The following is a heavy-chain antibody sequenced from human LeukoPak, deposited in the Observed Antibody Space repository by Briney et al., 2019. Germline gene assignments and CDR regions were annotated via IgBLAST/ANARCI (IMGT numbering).Heavy chain of an antibody. J-gene: IGHJ6*03. CDR3: ARDRGYYGSGSYYYYYYYMDV. D-gene: IGHD3-10*01. V-gene: IGHV1-69*05. Sequence: SVKVSCKASGYTFSSYAISWVRQAPGQGLEWMGWIIPIFGIANYAQKFQGRVTITTDASTSTAYMELRSLSSEDTAVYYCARDRGYYGSGSYYYYYYYMDVWGKGTTVTVSS. CDR1: GYTFSSYA. CDR2: IIPIFGIA.